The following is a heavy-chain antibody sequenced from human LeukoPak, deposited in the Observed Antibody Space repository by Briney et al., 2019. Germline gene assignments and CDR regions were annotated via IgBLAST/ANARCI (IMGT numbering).Heavy chain of an antibody. CDR1: GGSFSGYY. V-gene: IGHV4-34*01. CDR2: INHSGST. J-gene: IGHJ5*02. D-gene: IGHD3-22*01. CDR3: AREKGITMIVVAIGDWFDP. Sequence: SETLSLTCAVYGGSFSGYYWSWIRQPPGKGLEWIGEINHSGSTNYNPSLKSRVTISVDKSKNHFSLKLSSVTAADTAVYYCAREKGITMIVVAIGDWFDPWGQGTLVTVSS.